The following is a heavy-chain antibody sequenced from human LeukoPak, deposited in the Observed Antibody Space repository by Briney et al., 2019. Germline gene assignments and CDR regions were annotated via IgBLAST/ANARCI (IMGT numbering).Heavy chain of an antibody. D-gene: IGHD3-10*01. CDR3: ARFGTY. V-gene: IGHV4-34*01. CDR2: INRSGST. CDR1: GGSFSGYF. J-gene: IGHJ4*02. Sequence: SESLSLTCAVYGGSFSGYFWSWIRQPPGKGLEWIGEINRSGSTTYNPSLKSRVTISVDTSKNQFSLKLNSVTAADTAVYYCARFGTYWGQGILVTVSS.